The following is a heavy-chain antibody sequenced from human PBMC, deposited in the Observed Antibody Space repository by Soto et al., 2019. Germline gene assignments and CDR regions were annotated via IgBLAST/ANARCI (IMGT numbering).Heavy chain of an antibody. J-gene: IGHJ4*02. D-gene: IGHD3-22*01. CDR1: GFTFSSYA. Sequence: GGSLRLSCAVSGFTFSSYAMTWVRQAPGKGLEWVSAISGSGGSTHYADSVKGRFTISRDNSKNTLYLQMNSLRAEDTAVYYCAKGTGYYDGSAYPNWGQGTLVTVSS. CDR3: AKGTGYYDGSAYPN. V-gene: IGHV3-23*01. CDR2: ISGSGGST.